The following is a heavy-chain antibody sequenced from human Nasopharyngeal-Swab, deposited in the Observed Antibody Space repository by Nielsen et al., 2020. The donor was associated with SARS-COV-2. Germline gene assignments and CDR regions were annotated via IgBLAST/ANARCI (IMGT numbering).Heavy chain of an antibody. CDR3: ASLPTVTTKGYGMDV. CDR2: ISYDGSNN. D-gene: IGHD4-17*01. V-gene: IGHV3-30*04. Sequence: VRQAPGKGLEWVAVISYDGSNNYYADSVKGRFTISRDNSKNTLYLQMNSLRAEDTAVYYCASLPTVTTKGYGMDVWGQGTTVTVSS. J-gene: IGHJ6*02.